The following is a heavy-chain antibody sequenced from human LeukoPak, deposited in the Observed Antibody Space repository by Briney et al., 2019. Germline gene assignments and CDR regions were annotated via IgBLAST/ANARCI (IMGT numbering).Heavy chain of an antibody. Sequence: GGSLRLSCAASGFTFSSYSMNWVRQAPGKGLEWVSSISSSSSYIYYADSVKGRFTISRDNAKNSLYLQMNSLRAEGTAVYYCARVDHYYDSSGYYLRYWGQGTLVTVSS. V-gene: IGHV3-21*01. CDR3: ARVDHYYDSSGYYLRY. D-gene: IGHD3-22*01. CDR1: GFTFSSYS. J-gene: IGHJ4*02. CDR2: ISSSSSYI.